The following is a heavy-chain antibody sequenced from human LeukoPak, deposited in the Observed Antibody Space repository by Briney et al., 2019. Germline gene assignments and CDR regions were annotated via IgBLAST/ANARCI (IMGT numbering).Heavy chain of an antibody. CDR1: GLAFSSYS. CDR3: ASHSTFVGGATESIDY. CDR2: INSDGSHT. V-gene: IGHV3-74*01. Sequence: GGSLRLSCVASGLAFSSYSMHWVRQAPGKGLVWVSRINSDGSHTDYADSVKGRFTISRDNAKNTLYLQMNSLRAEDTAVYYCASHSTFVGGATESIDYWGQGTLVTVSS. J-gene: IGHJ4*02. D-gene: IGHD1-26*01.